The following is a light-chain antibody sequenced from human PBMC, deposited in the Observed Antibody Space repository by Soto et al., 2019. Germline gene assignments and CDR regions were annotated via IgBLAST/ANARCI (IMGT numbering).Light chain of an antibody. J-gene: IGKJ1*01. CDR1: QGISNW. Sequence: DMEMTQSPSTLSASVGERVTITCRASQGISNWLAWYQQKPGKAHKLLIYDASSLESGVQSRFSGSGSGTEFTLTISSLQPDDFATYYCQQYNSYPWTFGQGTKVDI. CDR2: DAS. V-gene: IGKV1-5*01. CDR3: QQYNSYPWT.